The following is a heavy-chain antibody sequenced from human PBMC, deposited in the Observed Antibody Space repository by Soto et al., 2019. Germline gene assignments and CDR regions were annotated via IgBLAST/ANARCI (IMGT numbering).Heavy chain of an antibody. Sequence: QVQLQESGPGLVKPSQTLSLTCTVSGGSISSGGYYWSWIRQHPGKGLEWIGYIYYSGSTYYNPSLKSRVNISVDPSKNQFSLKLSSVTAADPAVYYCARKATVTTCFDYWGQGTLVTVSS. D-gene: IGHD4-17*01. CDR2: IYYSGST. J-gene: IGHJ4*02. CDR3: ARKATVTTCFDY. CDR1: GGSISSGGYY. V-gene: IGHV4-31*03.